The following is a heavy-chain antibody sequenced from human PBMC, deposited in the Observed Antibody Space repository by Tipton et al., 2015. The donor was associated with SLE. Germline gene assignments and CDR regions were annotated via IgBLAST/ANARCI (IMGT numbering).Heavy chain of an antibody. CDR3: ARGMVRGERGY. V-gene: IGHV3-30-3*01. J-gene: IGHJ4*02. CDR1: GFTFSSYA. D-gene: IGHD3-10*01. CDR2: ISYDGSNK. Sequence: SLRLSCAASGFTFSSYAMHWVRQAPGKGLEWVAVISYDGSNKYYADSVKGRFTISRDNAKNTLYLQMNSLRAEDTAVYYCARGMVRGERGYWGQGSLVTVSS.